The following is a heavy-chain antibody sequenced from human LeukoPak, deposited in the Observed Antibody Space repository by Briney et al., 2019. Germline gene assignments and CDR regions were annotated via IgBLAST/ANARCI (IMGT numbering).Heavy chain of an antibody. J-gene: IGHJ4*02. CDR2: IYYSGST. D-gene: IGHD3-22*01. CDR3: ARRFGYYDSSGYYKGKPLDY. CDR1: GGSISSSSYY. V-gene: IGHV4-39*01. Sequence: SETLSLTCTVSGGSISSSSYYWGWIRQPPGKGLEWIGSIYYSGSTYYNQSLKSRVTISVDTSKNQFSLKLSSVTAADTAVYYCARRFGYYDSSGYYKGKPLDYWGQGTLVTVSS.